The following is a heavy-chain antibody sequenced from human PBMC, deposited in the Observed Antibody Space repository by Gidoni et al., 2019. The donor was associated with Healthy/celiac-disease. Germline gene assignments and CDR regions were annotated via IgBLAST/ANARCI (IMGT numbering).Heavy chain of an antibody. V-gene: IGHV3-30*18. CDR1: GFTFSSYG. CDR3: AKDLDYYDSSAPLH. J-gene: IGHJ4*02. D-gene: IGHD3-22*01. CDR2: ISYDGSNK. Sequence: QVQLVESGGGVVQPGRSLRLPCAASGFTFSSYGMHWVRQAPGKGLEWVAVISYDGSNKYYADSVKGRFTISRDNSKNTLYLQMNSLRAEDTAVYYCAKDLDYYDSSAPLHWGQGTLVTVSS.